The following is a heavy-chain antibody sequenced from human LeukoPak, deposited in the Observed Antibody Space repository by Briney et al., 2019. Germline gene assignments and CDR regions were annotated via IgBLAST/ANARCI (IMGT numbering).Heavy chain of an antibody. D-gene: IGHD6-6*01. CDR2: IKSKSDGGTT. J-gene: IGHJ4*02. Sequence: GGSLRLSCAASGITFSNAWMSWVRQAPGKGLEWVGRIKSKSDGGTTDYAASVKGRFTMSTDDSKITLYLQMNSLKIEDTAVYYCTTDRGIAVRPVFEQWAQGTLVTVSS. CDR3: TTDRGIAVRPVFEQ. V-gene: IGHV3-15*01. CDR1: GITFSNAW.